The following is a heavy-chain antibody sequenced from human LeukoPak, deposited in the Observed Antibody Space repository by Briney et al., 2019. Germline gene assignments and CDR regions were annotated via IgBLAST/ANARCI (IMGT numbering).Heavy chain of an antibody. Sequence: GGSLRLSCTVSGFTVSTNSMSWVRQAPGKGLEWVSVIYSGGSTYYADSVKGRFTISRDNSKNTLYLQMNSLRAEDTAVYYCARDNPPGTTVTTYPYYWGQGTLVTVSS. V-gene: IGHV3-53*01. CDR3: ARDNPPGTTVTTYPYY. D-gene: IGHD4-17*01. CDR1: GFTVSTNS. J-gene: IGHJ4*02. CDR2: IYSGGST.